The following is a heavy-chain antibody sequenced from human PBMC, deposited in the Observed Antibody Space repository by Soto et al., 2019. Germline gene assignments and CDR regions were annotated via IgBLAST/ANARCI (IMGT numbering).Heavy chain of an antibody. J-gene: IGHJ6*02. Sequence: SVKVSCKASGGTFSSYAISWVRQAPGQGLEWMGGIIPIFGTANYAQKFQGRVTITADESTSTAYMELSSLRSEDTAVYYCASDGGDYTLNYGMDVCGQGTTVTVSS. V-gene: IGHV1-69*13. D-gene: IGHD1-26*01. CDR1: GGTFSSYA. CDR2: IIPIFGTA. CDR3: ASDGGDYTLNYGMDV.